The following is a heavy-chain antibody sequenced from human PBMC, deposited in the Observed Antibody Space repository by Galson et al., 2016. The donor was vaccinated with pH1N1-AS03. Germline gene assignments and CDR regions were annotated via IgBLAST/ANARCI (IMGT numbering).Heavy chain of an antibody. V-gene: IGHV3-7*03. CDR1: GFTFSSYW. Sequence: LRLSCAASGFTFSSYWMSWVRQAPGKGLEWVANIKQDGSEKYYVDSVKGRFTISRDNAKNSLYLQMNSLRAEDTAVYYCAREPSRELGNYFDYWGQGTLVTVSS. CDR2: IKQDGSEK. J-gene: IGHJ4*02. CDR3: AREPSRELGNYFDY. D-gene: IGHD1-7*01.